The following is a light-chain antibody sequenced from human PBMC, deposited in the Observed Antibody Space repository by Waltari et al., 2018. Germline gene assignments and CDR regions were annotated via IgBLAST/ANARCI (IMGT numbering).Light chain of an antibody. CDR2: HAS. J-gene: IGKJ4*01. CDR3: QQYDNLPVT. CDR1: QDISNF. Sequence: DIQMTQSPSSLSASVGDRVPITCQASQDISNFLNWYQQKPGKAPKLLIYHASDLETGVPSRFSGSGSGTDFTFTISSLQPEDIATYYCQQYDNLPVTFGGGTKVEIK. V-gene: IGKV1-33*01.